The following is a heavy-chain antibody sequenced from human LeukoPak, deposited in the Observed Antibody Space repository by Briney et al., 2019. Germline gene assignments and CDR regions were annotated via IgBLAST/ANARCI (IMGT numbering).Heavy chain of an antibody. CDR2: IYTSGST. D-gene: IGHD3-9*01. CDR1: GGSISSYY. Sequence: PSETLSLTCTVSGGSISSYYWSWIRQPPGKGLEWIGRIYTSGSTNYNPSLKSRVTISVDTSKNQFSLKLSSVTAADTAVYYCARDADILTGYYLDYWGQGTLVTVSS. V-gene: IGHV4-4*08. J-gene: IGHJ4*02. CDR3: ARDADILTGYYLDY.